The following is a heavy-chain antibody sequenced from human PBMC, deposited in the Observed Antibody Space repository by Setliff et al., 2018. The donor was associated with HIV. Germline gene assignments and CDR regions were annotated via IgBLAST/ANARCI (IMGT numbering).Heavy chain of an antibody. Sequence: ASVKVSCKASGYTFTGYYMHWVRQAPGQGLEWVGWINPNSGGTNYAQKFQGRVTMTRDTSISTAYMELSRLRSDDTAVYYCARDRYYDSSGYYWFDAFDIWGQGTMVTV. CDR2: INPNSGGT. CDR1: GYTFTGYY. V-gene: IGHV1-2*02. CDR3: ARDRYYDSSGYYWFDAFDI. D-gene: IGHD3-22*01. J-gene: IGHJ3*02.